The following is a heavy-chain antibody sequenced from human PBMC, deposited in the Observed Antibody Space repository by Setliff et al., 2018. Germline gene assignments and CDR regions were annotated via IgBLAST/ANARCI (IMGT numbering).Heavy chain of an antibody. CDR1: GASINSSTFF. J-gene: IGHJ6*03. D-gene: IGHD3-22*01. Sequence: PSETLSLTCIVSGASINSSTFFWGWIRQPPGKGLEWIGSIYYSGTTYYNPSVRSRVTISVDTSKNQFSLKLNSVTAADTAVYFCARRPYQHYDSSGYSVNYYMDVWGKGTMVTVSS. CDR2: IYYSGTT. CDR3: ARRPYQHYDSSGYSVNYYMDV. V-gene: IGHV4-39*01.